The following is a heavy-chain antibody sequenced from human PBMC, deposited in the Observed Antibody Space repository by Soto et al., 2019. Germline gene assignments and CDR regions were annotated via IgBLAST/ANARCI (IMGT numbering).Heavy chain of an antibody. J-gene: IGHJ3*02. D-gene: IGHD4-17*01. CDR1: GYTLTELS. Sequence: QVQLVQSGAEVKKPGASVKVSCKVSGYTLTELSMHWVRQPPGKGLEWMGGFDPEDGETIYAQKFQGRVTMTEDTSTDTAYMELSSLRSEDTAVYYCATDPPGDRIGGGAFDIWGQGTMVTVSS. CDR3: ATDPPGDRIGGGAFDI. CDR2: FDPEDGET. V-gene: IGHV1-24*01.